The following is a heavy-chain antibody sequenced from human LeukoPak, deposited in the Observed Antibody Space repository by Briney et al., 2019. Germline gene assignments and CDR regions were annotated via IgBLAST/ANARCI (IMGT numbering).Heavy chain of an antibody. CDR3: ARGWIQLWSKSYFDY. CDR1: GGSISSYY. CDR2: IYYSGST. V-gene: IGHV4-59*01. D-gene: IGHD5-18*01. Sequence: SETLSLTCTVSGGSISSYYWSWIRQPPGKGLEWIGYIYYSGSTNYNPSLKSRVTISVDTSKNQFSLKLSSVTAADTAVYYCARGWIQLWSKSYFDYWGQGTLVTVSS. J-gene: IGHJ4*02.